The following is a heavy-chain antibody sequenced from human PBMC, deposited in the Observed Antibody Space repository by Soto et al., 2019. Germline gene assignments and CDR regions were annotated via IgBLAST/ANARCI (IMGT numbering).Heavy chain of an antibody. V-gene: IGHV3-11*01. J-gene: IGHJ4*02. CDR3: ARDGDCTGGRCYRNFAFAY. Sequence: QVQLVESGGGLVKPGGSLRLSCAASGFTFSDYYMTWIRQAPGKGLEWVSYISGSGTTIYYADSVKGRFTISRDNAKNPLYLQMNSLRAEDTAVYYCARDGDCTGGRCYRNFAFAYWGQGTLVTVSS. CDR1: GFTFSDYY. D-gene: IGHD2-15*01. CDR2: ISGSGTTI.